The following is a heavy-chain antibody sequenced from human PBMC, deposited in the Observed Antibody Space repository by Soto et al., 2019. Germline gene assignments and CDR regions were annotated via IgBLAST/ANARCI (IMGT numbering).Heavy chain of an antibody. CDR3: AGYKGRARIKNAFDI. J-gene: IGHJ3*02. CDR1: GYTFTSYY. Sequence: ASVKVSCKASGYTFTSYYMHWVRQAPGQGLEWMGIINPSGGSTSYAQKFQGRVTMTRDTSTSTVYMELSSLRSEDTAVYYCAGYKGRARIKNAFDIWGQGTMVTVSS. V-gene: IGHV1-46*01. D-gene: IGHD2-15*01. CDR2: INPSGGST.